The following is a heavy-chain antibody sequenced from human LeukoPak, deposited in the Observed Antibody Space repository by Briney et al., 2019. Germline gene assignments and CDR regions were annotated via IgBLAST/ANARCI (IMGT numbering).Heavy chain of an antibody. D-gene: IGHD2-15*01. J-gene: IGHJ5*02. CDR1: GYSISSGYY. CDR3: ARDHGYCSGGSCYYNWFDP. V-gene: IGHV4-38-2*02. Sequence: SETLSLTCAVSGYSISSGYYWGWIRQPPGKGLEWIGSIYHSGSTYYNPSLKSRVTISVDTSKNQFSLKLSSVTAADTAVYYCARDHGYCSGGSCYYNWFDPRGQGTLVTVSS. CDR2: IYHSGST.